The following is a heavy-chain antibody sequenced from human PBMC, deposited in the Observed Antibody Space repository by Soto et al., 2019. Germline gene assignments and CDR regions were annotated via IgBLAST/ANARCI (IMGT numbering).Heavy chain of an antibody. D-gene: IGHD3-22*01. CDR1: GFTFSSYA. Sequence: EVQLLESGGGLVQPGGSLRLSCAASGFTFSSYAMSWVRQAPGKGLEWVSAISGSGGSTYYADSVKGRFTISRDNSKNKLYLQMKSLRAEDTAVYYCANQKGPPSGYPYDYWGQGTLVTVSS. J-gene: IGHJ4*02. V-gene: IGHV3-23*01. CDR2: ISGSGGST. CDR3: ANQKGPPSGYPYDY.